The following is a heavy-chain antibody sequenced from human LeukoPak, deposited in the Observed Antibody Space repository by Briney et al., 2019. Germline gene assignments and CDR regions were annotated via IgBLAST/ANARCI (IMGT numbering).Heavy chain of an antibody. V-gene: IGHV4-59*01. J-gene: IGHJ4*02. CDR2: IYYSGST. CDR1: GGSISTYY. CDR3: ARGGRGYSRAWVFDY. Sequence: SETLSLTCTVSGGSISTYYWNWIRQPPGKGLEWIGSIYYSGSTNYNPSLKSRVTISVDTSKNRFSLKLTSVTAADTAVYYCARGGRGYSRAWVFDYWGQGTLVTVSS. D-gene: IGHD6-19*01.